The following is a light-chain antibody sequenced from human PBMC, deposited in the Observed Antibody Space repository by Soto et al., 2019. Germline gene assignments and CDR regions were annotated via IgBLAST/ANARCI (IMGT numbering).Light chain of an antibody. Sequence: QSVLTQPASVSGSPGQSIAISCAGTSSDIGSYAFVSWYQHHPGKAPKLLIYEVTQRPSGVASRFSGSKSGSTASLTISGLQAEDEADYYCFSYAGRETFVVFGGGTKLTVL. CDR1: SSDIGSYAF. CDR2: EVT. J-gene: IGLJ2*01. V-gene: IGLV2-23*02. CDR3: FSYAGRETFVV.